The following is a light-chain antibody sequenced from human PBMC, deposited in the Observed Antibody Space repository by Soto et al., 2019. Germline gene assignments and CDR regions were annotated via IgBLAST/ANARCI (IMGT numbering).Light chain of an antibody. J-gene: IGKJ5*01. CDR3: QQYGSSPIT. Sequence: IEMTQSPATLSVSPGERATLSCRASQSVSSNLVWYQPKPGQAPRLLIYGASSRATGIPDRFSGSGSGQDFTLTISRLEPEDFAVYYCQQYGSSPITFGQGTLLEI. V-gene: IGKV3-20*01. CDR1: QSVSSN. CDR2: GAS.